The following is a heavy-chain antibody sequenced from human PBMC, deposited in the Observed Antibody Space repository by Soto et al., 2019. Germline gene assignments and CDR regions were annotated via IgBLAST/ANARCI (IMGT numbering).Heavy chain of an antibody. J-gene: IGHJ5*02. CDR2: ISSSSSYI. Sequence: GGSLRLSCAASGFTFSSYSMNWVRQAPGKGLEWVSSISSSSSYIYYADSVKGRFTISRDNAKNSLYLQMNSLRAEDTAVYYCARGPTDYDFWSGYYRYNWFDPWRQGTLVTVSS. V-gene: IGHV3-21*01. CDR3: ARGPTDYDFWSGYYRYNWFDP. CDR1: GFTFSSYS. D-gene: IGHD3-3*01.